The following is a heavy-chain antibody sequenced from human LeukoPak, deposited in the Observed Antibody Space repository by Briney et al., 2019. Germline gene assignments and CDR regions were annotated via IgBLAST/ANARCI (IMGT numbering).Heavy chain of an antibody. CDR3: ARDRGDYNHNFDY. D-gene: IGHD4-17*01. J-gene: IGHJ4*02. CDR2: IWYDGSQK. Sequence: PGGSLRLSCAVSGSTFRNAGMHWVRQAPGKGLEWVAVIWYDGSQKYYADSVKGRFTISRDNSKNMLYLHMNSLRAEDTAVYFCARDRGDYNHNFDYWGQGTLVTVSS. V-gene: IGHV3-33*01. CDR1: GSTFRNAG.